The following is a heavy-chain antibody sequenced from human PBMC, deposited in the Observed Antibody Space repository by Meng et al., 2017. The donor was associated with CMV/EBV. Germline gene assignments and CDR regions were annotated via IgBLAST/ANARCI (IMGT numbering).Heavy chain of an antibody. CDR2: IRFDGSNN. V-gene: IGHV3-30*02. Sequence: GESLKIPCAASGFNFSTYGMHWVRQAPGKGLEWVALIRFDGSNNYYAESVKGRFTISRDNYKNTLYLQMNTLRAEDTAMYYCAKDRTIMIFGAIDNWGQGTLVTVSS. CDR3: AKDRTIMIFGAIDN. J-gene: IGHJ4*02. D-gene: IGHD3/OR15-3a*01. CDR1: GFNFSTYG.